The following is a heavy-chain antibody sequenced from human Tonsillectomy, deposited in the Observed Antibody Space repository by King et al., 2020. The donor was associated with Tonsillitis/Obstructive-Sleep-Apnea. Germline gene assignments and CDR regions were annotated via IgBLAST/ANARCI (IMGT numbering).Heavy chain of an antibody. V-gene: IGHV1-2*02. CDR2: INPNSGGT. CDR3: ARVSYTVFWGVYPFDY. CDR1: GYTFTGYY. Sequence: QLVQSGAEVKKPGASVKVSCKASGYTFTGYYMHWVRQAPGQGLEWMGWINPNSGGTNYAQKFQGRVTMTRDTSISTAYMELSRLRSDDTAVYYCARVSYTVFWGVYPFDYWGQGTLVTVSS. D-gene: IGHD3-3*01. J-gene: IGHJ4*02.